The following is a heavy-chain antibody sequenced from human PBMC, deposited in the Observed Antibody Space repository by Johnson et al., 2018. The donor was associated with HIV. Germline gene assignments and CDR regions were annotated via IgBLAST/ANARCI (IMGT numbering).Heavy chain of an antibody. V-gene: IGHV3-15*01. CDR1: GFTFSNAW. D-gene: IGHD3-3*01. Sequence: VQLVESGGGLVQPGGSLRLSCAASGFTFSNAWMSWVRQAPGKGLEWVGRIKSKTDGGTTDYAEPVKGRFTISRDDSKNTLYLQMNSLKTEDTAVYYCAREGLFSDAFDIWGQGTMVTVSS. J-gene: IGHJ3*02. CDR3: AREGLFSDAFDI. CDR2: IKSKTDGGTT.